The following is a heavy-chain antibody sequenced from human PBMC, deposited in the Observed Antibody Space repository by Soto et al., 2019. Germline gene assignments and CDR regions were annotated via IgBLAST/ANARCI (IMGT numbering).Heavy chain of an antibody. J-gene: IGHJ4*02. CDR1: GFTFSSYA. V-gene: IGHV3-23*01. Sequence: EVQLLESGGGLVPPGGSLRLSCAASGFTFSSYAMSWVRQAPGEGLEWLAGITFRGDNTYYADSVKGRFTLSRDNSRNRLDLQMNRLKVEDTALYYCAKLGTMGVFDNWGQGTLLTVSS. CDR2: ITFRGDNT. D-gene: IGHD1-1*01. CDR3: AKLGTMGVFDN.